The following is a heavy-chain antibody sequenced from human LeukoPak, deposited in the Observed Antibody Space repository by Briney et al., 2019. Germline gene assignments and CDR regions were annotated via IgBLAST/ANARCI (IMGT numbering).Heavy chain of an antibody. J-gene: IGHJ3*02. CDR3: ARGEDRIRSLAFDI. Sequence: SETLSLTCAVSGGSISSSNWWSWVRQPPGKGLEWIGEIYHSGSTNYNPSLKSRVTISVDTSKNQFSLKLSSVTAADTAVYYCARGEDRIRSLAFDIWGQGTMVTVSS. V-gene: IGHV4-4*02. CDR1: GGSISSSNW. CDR2: IYHSGST. D-gene: IGHD1-26*01.